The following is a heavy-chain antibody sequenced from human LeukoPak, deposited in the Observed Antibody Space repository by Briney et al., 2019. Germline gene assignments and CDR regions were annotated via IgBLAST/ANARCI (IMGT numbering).Heavy chain of an antibody. J-gene: IGHJ5*02. CDR1: GYTFTSYY. V-gene: IGHV1-46*01. D-gene: IGHD3-3*01. Sequence: ASVKVSCKASGYTFTSYYMHWVRQAPGQGLEWMGIINPSGGSTSYAQKFQGRVTMTRDTSTSTVYMELSSLRSEDTAVYYCARDSSAHYDFWSGYPDSQNRNWFDPWGQGTLVTVSS. CDR3: ARDSSAHYDFWSGYPDSQNRNWFDP. CDR2: INPSGGST.